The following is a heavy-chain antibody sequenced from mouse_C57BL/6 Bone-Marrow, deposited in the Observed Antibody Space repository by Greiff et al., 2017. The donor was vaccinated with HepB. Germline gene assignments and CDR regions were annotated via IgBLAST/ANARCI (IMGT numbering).Heavy chain of an antibody. CDR2: ISNGGGST. J-gene: IGHJ4*01. CDR3: ARHGTVYAIDY. CDR1: GFTFSDYY. D-gene: IGHD4-1*01. V-gene: IGHV5-12*01. Sequence: EVKLQESGGGLVQPGGSLKLSCAASGFTFSDYYMYWVRQTPEKRLEWVAYISNGGGSTYYPDTVKGRFTISRDTAKNTLYLQMSRLKSEDTAMYYCARHGTVYAIDYWGQGTSVTVSS.